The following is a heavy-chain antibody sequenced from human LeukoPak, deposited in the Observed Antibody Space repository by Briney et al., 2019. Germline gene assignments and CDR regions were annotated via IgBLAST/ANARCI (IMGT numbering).Heavy chain of an antibody. Sequence: GGSLRLSCAASGFTFSSYGMHWVRQAPVKGLEWVAVISYDGSNKYYADSVKGRFTISRDNSKNTLYLQMNSLRAEDTAVYYCAKYPEYDFWSGYFSPFDYWGQGTLVTVSS. CDR2: ISYDGSNK. CDR1: GFTFSSYG. D-gene: IGHD3-3*01. J-gene: IGHJ4*02. CDR3: AKYPEYDFWSGYFSPFDY. V-gene: IGHV3-30*18.